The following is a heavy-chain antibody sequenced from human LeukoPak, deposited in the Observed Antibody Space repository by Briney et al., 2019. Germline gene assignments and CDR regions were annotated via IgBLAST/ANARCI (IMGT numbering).Heavy chain of an antibody. CDR1: GFTFSSYA. D-gene: IGHD3-22*01. CDR3: AKDYYDSSGYYYVVF. J-gene: IGHJ4*02. V-gene: IGHV3-23*01. Sequence: GGSLRLSCAASGFTFSSYAMSWVRQAPGKGPEWVSAISGSGGSTYYADSVKGRFTISRDNSKNTLYLQMNSLRAEDTAVYYCAKDYYDSSGYYYVVFWGQGTLVTVSS. CDR2: ISGSGGST.